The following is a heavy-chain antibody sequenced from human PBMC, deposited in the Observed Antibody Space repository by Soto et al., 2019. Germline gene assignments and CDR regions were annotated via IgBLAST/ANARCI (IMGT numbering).Heavy chain of an antibody. D-gene: IGHD6-13*01. CDR1: GFTFNNAW. V-gene: IGHV3-15*01. CDR3: TTGLGQPLVVFDY. Sequence: EVQLAESGGGLVKPGGSLRLSCAASGFTFNNAWLSWVRQAPGKGLEWVGRIKSKADGETTDYAAPVKGRFTISRDDSKNMLYLQMDRLKTEYTALYYCTTGLGQPLVVFDYWGQGTLMTVYS. CDR2: IKSKADGETT. J-gene: IGHJ4*02.